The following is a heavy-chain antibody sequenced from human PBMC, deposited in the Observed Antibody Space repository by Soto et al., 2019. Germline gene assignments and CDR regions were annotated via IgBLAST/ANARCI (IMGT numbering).Heavy chain of an antibody. CDR2: IYYSGST. J-gene: IGHJ5*02. CDR3: ARPPAA. CDR1: GGSISSYY. D-gene: IGHD6-19*01. Sequence: QVQLQESGPGLVKPSETLSLTCTVSGGSISSYYWSWIRQPPGKGLEWIGYIYYSGSTNYNPSLKSRVTISVDTSKNQFSLKLSSVTAADTAMYYCARPPAAWGQGTLVTVSS. V-gene: IGHV4-59*08.